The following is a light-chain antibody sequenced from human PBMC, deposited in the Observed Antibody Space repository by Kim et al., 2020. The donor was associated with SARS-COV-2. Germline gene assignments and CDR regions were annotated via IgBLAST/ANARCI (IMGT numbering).Light chain of an antibody. J-gene: IGLJ2*01. CDR1: SSDVGNYNN. V-gene: IGLV2-11*01. CDR3: SSYAANYIRA. CDR2: DVS. Sequence: GQSVTISCNGTSSDVGNYNNVAWYQQFPGKAPKLMIHDVSQRPSGVPDRFSGSKSGNTASLTISGLQAEDEADHYCSSYAANYIRAVGGGTQLTVL.